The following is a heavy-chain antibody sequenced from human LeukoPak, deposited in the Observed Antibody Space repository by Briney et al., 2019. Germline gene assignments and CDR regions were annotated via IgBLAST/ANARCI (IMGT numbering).Heavy chain of an antibody. V-gene: IGHV3-48*04. CDR2: ISSSSGTI. Sequence: GGSLRLSCAASGFTFSSYSMNWVRQAPGKGLEWVSYISSSSGTIYNADSVTGRFTISRDNAKNSLYLQMNSRRAEDTALYYGARGQGDFWSGYYYYYYMDVWGKGTTVSVSS. CDR3: ARGQGDFWSGYYYYYYMDV. CDR1: GFTFSSYS. J-gene: IGHJ6*03. D-gene: IGHD3-3*01.